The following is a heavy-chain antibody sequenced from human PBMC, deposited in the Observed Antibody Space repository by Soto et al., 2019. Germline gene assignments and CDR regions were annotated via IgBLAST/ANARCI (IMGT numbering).Heavy chain of an antibody. CDR3: ARDVSPGSSSWYFDAFVL. CDR2: IKKDESKK. CDR1: GFTFSSYW. Sequence: EERLVESGGGLVQPGGSLRLSCAASGFTFSSYWMTWVRQAPGKGLEWVANIKKDESKKSYLDSVRGRFTISRDNAKNSLYLQMDSLTAEDTALYYCARDVSPGSSSWYFDAFVLWGQGTMVTVSS. J-gene: IGHJ3*01. V-gene: IGHV3-7*05. D-gene: IGHD6-13*01.